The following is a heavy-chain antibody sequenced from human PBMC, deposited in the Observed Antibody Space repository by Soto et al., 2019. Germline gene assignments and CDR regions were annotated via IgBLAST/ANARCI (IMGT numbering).Heavy chain of an antibody. J-gene: IGHJ6*02. CDR2: IYYSGST. Sequence: SETLSLTXTVSGGSISSGDYYWSWIRQPPGKGLEWIGYIYYSGSTYYNPSLKSRVTISVDTSKNQFSLKLSSVTAADTAVYYCARRNYDFWSGPYGMDVWGQGTTVTVSS. V-gene: IGHV4-30-4*01. D-gene: IGHD3-3*01. CDR1: GGSISSGDYY. CDR3: ARRNYDFWSGPYGMDV.